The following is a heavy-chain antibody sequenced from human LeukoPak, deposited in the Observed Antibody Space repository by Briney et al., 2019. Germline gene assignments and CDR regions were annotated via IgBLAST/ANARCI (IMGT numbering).Heavy chain of an antibody. J-gene: IGHJ5*02. V-gene: IGHV5-51*01. CDR1: GYSFTSYW. CDR3: ARRVGYCSSTSCSDYNWSDP. Sequence: GESLKISCKGSGYSFTSYWIGWVRQMPGKGLEWMGIIYLSDSDTRYSPSFQGQVTISADKSISTAYLQWSSLKASDTAMYYCARRVGYCSSTSCSDYNWSDPWGQGTLVTVSS. CDR2: IYLSDSDT. D-gene: IGHD2-2*01.